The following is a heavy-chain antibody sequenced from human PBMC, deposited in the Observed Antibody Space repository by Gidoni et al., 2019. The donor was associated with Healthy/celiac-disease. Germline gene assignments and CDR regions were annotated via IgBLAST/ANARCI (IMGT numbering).Heavy chain of an antibody. V-gene: IGHV3-53*01. CDR3: ARDGGELLAFDY. CDR1: GFTVSSNY. J-gene: IGHJ4*02. D-gene: IGHD1-26*01. Sequence: EVQLVESGGGLIQPGGSLSLSCEASGFTVSSNYMSWVRQAPGKGLAWVSVIYSGGSTYYADSVKGRFTISRDNSKNTLYLQMNSLRAEDTAVYYCARDGGELLAFDYWGQGTLVTVSS. CDR2: IYSGGST.